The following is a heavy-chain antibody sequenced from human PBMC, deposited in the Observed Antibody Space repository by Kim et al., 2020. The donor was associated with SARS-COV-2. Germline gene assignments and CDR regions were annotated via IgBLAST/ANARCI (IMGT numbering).Heavy chain of an antibody. CDR3: ARGPDYF. J-gene: IGHJ4*02. V-gene: IGHV4-34*01. Sequence: HSGSTNCNPSRESRVTISVDTSKNQFSLELSSVTAAGTAVYYCARGPDYFWGQGTLVTVSS. CDR2: HSGST.